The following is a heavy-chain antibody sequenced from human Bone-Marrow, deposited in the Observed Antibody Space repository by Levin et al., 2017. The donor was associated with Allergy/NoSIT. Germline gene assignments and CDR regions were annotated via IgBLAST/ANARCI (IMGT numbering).Heavy chain of an antibody. D-gene: IGHD5-12*01. Sequence: NASETLSLTCSVSGGSISGYSYYWGWIRQPPGKGLEWIGSIYYTGSTYYNPSLKSRVIISADTSKNRFFLKVTSVTAADTAVYYCARHRGYDYLEAFDMWGQGTRVTVSS. CDR1: GGSISGYSYY. V-gene: IGHV4-39*01. J-gene: IGHJ3*02. CDR2: IYYTGST. CDR3: ARHRGYDYLEAFDM.